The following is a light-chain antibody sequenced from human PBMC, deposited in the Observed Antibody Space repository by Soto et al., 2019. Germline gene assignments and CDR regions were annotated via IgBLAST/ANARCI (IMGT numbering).Light chain of an antibody. CDR1: QSVSNNY. CDR2: GSS. V-gene: IGKV3-20*01. CDR3: QQYGSSPPYT. J-gene: IGKJ2*01. Sequence: EVVLTQFPGTLSLSPGERATLSCRASQSVSNNYFAWYQQKPGQAPRLLIFGSSVRATRIPARFSGSGSGTDFTLTISRVEPEDFAVYSCQQYGSSPPYTFGQGTKLEIK.